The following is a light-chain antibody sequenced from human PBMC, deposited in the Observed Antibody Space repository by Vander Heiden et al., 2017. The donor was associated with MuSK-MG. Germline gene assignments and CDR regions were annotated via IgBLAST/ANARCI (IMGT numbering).Light chain of an antibody. J-gene: IGLJ2*01. CDR3: QAGDSSTVV. V-gene: IGLV3-1*01. CDR1: KWGDKY. CDR2: KDS. Sequence: SYALTQPHSVSVSPGQTASITCSGDKWGDKYACWYQQKPGQYPGLVIYKDSKRPAGIPERFSGSNSGNTATLTIGGTQAMDEADYYCQAGDSSTVVFGGGTKLTVL.